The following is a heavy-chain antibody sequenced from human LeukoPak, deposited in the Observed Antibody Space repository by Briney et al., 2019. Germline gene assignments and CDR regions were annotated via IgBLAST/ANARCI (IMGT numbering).Heavy chain of an antibody. CDR1: GYSISSGYY. D-gene: IGHD3-22*01. CDR2: IYHSGST. V-gene: IGHV4-38-2*02. Sequence: SETLSLTCTVSGYSISSGYYWGWIRQPPGKGLEWIGSIYHSGSTYYNPSLKSRVTISVDTSKNEFSLKLSSVTAADTAVYYCARDPGYYDSSGYYQQSYFYYYMDVWGKGTTVTVSS. CDR3: ARDPGYYDSSGYYQQSYFYYYMDV. J-gene: IGHJ6*03.